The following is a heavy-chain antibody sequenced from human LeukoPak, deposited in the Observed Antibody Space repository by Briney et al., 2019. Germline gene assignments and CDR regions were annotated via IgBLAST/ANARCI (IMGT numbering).Heavy chain of an antibody. D-gene: IGHD6-13*01. CDR1: GYTLTELS. V-gene: IGHV1-24*01. CDR3: AIPGGSSSDFDY. Sequence: ASVKVSCKVSGYTLTELSMHGVRQAPGKGLEWMGGFDPEDGETIYAQKFQGRVTMTEDTSTDTAYMELSSLRSEDTAVYYWAIPGGSSSDFDYWGQGTLVTVSS. J-gene: IGHJ4*02. CDR2: FDPEDGET.